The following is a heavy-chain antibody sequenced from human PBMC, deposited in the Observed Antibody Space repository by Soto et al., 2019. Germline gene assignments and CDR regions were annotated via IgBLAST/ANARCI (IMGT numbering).Heavy chain of an antibody. CDR3: TRRGRESANWFDP. CDR1: GGTFNSYS. CDR2: IIPMSGRP. J-gene: IGHJ5*02. Sequence: ASVKVSCKASGGTFNSYSIDWVRQAPGQGLEWMGGIIPMSGRPNYAQRFQGRVKFSADKSTNTVYMEMNSPTYEDTAVYYCTRRGRESANWFDPWGQGTLVTVS. V-gene: IGHV1-69*06.